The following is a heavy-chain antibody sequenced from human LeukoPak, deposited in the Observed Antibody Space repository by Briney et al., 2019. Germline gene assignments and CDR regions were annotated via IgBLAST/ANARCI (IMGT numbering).Heavy chain of an antibody. V-gene: IGHV3-53*04. CDR2: VYSGGSI. CDR1: GFTVSSSY. J-gene: IGHJ4*02. CDR3: ARSYNSAWLDY. Sequence: GGSLRLSCAASGFTVSSSYMSWVRQAPGKGLEWVSIVYSGGSIYHADSVKGRFTTSRHNSNNTLDLQMNSLRTEDTAMYYCARSYNSAWLDYWGQGTLVTVSS. D-gene: IGHD6-19*01.